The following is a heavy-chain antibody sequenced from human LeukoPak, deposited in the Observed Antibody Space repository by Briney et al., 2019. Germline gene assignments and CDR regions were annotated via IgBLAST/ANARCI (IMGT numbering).Heavy chain of an antibody. J-gene: IGHJ4*02. V-gene: IGHV1-69*05. D-gene: IGHD4-17*01. CDR3: ARDSSVTTRLDY. CDR2: IIPIFGTA. Sequence: SVKVSCKASGGTFSSYAISWVRQAPGQGLEWMGGIIPIFGTANYAQKFQGRVTITTDESTSTAYMELSSLRSEDTAVYYCARDSSVTTRLDYRGQGTLVTVSS. CDR1: GGTFSSYA.